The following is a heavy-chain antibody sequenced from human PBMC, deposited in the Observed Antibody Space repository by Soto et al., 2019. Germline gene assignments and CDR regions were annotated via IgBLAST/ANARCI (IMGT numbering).Heavy chain of an antibody. CDR1: GGPITSGGYS. D-gene: IGHD4-17*01. CDR2: IYHSGGT. V-gene: IGHV4-30-2*01. J-gene: IGHJ5*02. CDR3: ARTMTTSGWFDP. Sequence: TCAVSGGPITSGGYSWSWIRQPPGKGLEWIGYIYHSGGTYYNPSLKSRVTLSIDRTKKQFSLKLKSVTAADTAVYFCARTMTTSGWFDPWGQGTLVTVSS.